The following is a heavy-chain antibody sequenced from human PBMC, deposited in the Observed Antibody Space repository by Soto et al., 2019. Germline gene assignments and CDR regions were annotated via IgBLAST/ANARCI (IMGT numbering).Heavy chain of an antibody. D-gene: IGHD3-3*01. Sequence: QITLNESGPTQVKPRQTLTLTCTFSGFSLTTSGVGVGWIRQSPGKAPERLALIYWDDDKRYSPSLNSRLTITKDTSKNQVVLTMADLDPADTATYYCAHRVLRTVFGLVTTTAIYFDFWGQGTPVAVSS. CDR1: GFSLTTSGVG. V-gene: IGHV2-5*02. J-gene: IGHJ4*02. CDR3: AHRVLRTVFGLVTTTAIYFDF. CDR2: IYWDDDK.